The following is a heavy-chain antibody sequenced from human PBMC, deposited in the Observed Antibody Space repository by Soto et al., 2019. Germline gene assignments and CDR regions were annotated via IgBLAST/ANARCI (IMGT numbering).Heavy chain of an antibody. D-gene: IGHD4-17*01. J-gene: IGHJ3*02. V-gene: IGHV4-30-2*01. CDR1: GGSFSSGGYS. CDR2: IYHSGST. Sequence: QLQLQESGSGLVKPSQTLSLTCAVSGGSFSSGGYSWSWIRQPPGKGLEWIGYIYHSGSTYNNPSLKSRVTISVDRSKNQFSLSLSSVTAADTAVYYCARESGDYGAFDIWGQGTMVTVSS. CDR3: ARESGDYGAFDI.